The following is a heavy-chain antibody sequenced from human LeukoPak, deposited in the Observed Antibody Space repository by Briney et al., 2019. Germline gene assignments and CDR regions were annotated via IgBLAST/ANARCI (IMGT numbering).Heavy chain of an antibody. CDR1: GFTFSSYE. Sequence: GGSLRLSCAASGFTFSSYEMNWVRQAPGKGLEWDSHISSSGSATYYADPVKGRFTISRDNAKNSLYLQMNSLRAEDTAVYYCARDRKALVVIMGSDAFDIWGQGTMVTVSS. J-gene: IGHJ3*02. CDR3: ARDRKALVVIMGSDAFDI. V-gene: IGHV3-48*03. D-gene: IGHD3-22*01. CDR2: ISSSGSAT.